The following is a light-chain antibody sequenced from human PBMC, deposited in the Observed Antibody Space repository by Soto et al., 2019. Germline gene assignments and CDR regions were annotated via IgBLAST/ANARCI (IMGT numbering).Light chain of an antibody. CDR2: AAS. Sequence: DVQMTQSPSSLSASVGDRVTITCRASQSIKKSLNWYQQKPGKAPKLLIFAASNLQSGVPSRFSGSGSGTDFTLTISSLQAADFATYYCQQTYITPQWTFRPGTKA. V-gene: IGKV1-39*01. CDR3: QQTYITPQWT. CDR1: QSIKKS. J-gene: IGKJ1*01.